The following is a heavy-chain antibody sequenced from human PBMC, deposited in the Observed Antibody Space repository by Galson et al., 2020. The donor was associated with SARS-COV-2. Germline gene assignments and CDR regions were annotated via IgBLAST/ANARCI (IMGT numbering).Heavy chain of an antibody. CDR1: GFTFSSYS. J-gene: IGHJ3*02. CDR2: ISSSSSTI. Sequence: GGSLRLSCAASGFTFSSYSMNWVRQAPGKGLEWVSYISSSSSTIYYADSVKGRFTISRDNAKNSLYLQMNSLRAEDTAVYYCAREGAQTKRLARQPHEGAFDIWGQGTMVTVSS. D-gene: IGHD1-1*01. CDR3: AREGAQTKRLARQPHEGAFDI. V-gene: IGHV3-48*01.